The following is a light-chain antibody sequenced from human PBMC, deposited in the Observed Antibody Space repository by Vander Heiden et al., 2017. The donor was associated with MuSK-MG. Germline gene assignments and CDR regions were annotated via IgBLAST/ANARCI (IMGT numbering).Light chain of an antibody. CDR2: DAS. J-gene: IGKJ4*01. Sequence: EIVLTQSPDFQSVTPKEKVTITCRASQSIGSSLHWYQQKPDQSPKLLIKDASQSCLGVPSRFSASGPGTDFTLTMNSREVKNAATNYCLLSSTLRLTFGGGTKVEIK. V-gene: IGKV6-21*01. CDR3: LLSSTLRLT. CDR1: QSIGSS.